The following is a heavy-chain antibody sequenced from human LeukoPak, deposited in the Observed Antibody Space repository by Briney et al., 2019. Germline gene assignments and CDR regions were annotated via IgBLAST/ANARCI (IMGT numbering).Heavy chain of an antibody. CDR3: ARAERNCSSTSCSYYFDY. Sequence: ASVKVSCKASGYTFTSYDINWVRQATGQGLEWMGWMNPNSGNTGYAQKFQGGVTITRNTSISTAYMELSSLRSEDTAVYYCARAERNCSSTSCSYYFDYWGQGTLVTVSS. CDR1: GYTFTSYD. CDR2: MNPNSGNT. V-gene: IGHV1-8*03. J-gene: IGHJ4*02. D-gene: IGHD2-2*01.